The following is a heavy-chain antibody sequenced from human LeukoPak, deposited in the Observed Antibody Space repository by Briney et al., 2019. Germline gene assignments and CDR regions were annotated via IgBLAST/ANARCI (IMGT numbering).Heavy chain of an antibody. CDR2: ITGSTRYI. CDR3: ARVSSTSGTYVFDT. D-gene: IGHD3-10*01. J-gene: IGHJ3*02. V-gene: IGHV3-21*01. Sequence: GGSLRLSCAASGFIFSTYSMNWVRQAPGKGLEWVASITGSTRYIYYSDSVKGRFTISRDNAQNSLFLQMNSLRVEDTAVYFCARVSSTSGTYVFDTWGQGTMVTVSS. CDR1: GFIFSTYS.